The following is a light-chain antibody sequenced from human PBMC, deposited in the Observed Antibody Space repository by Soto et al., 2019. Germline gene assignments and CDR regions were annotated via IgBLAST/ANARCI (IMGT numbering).Light chain of an antibody. V-gene: IGKV3-11*01. CDR3: QQRSNWPRT. Sequence: EIMMTQSPATLSVSPGERATLSCRATQSVSSSLAWYQQKPGQAPRLLIYDVSNRATGIPARFSGSGSGTDFTLTISSLEPEDFAVYYCQQRSNWPRTFGQGTKVDIK. CDR2: DVS. J-gene: IGKJ1*01. CDR1: QSVSSS.